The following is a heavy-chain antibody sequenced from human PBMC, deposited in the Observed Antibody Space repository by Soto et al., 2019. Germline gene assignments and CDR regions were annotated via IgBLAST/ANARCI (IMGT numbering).Heavy chain of an antibody. CDR2: INPSGGST. V-gene: IGHV1-46*01. CDR3: ATVLPDNGYAFDI. CDR1: GYTFTSYY. J-gene: IGHJ3*02. Sequence: ASVKVSCKASGYTFTSYYMHWVRQAPGQGLEWMGIINPSGGSTSYAQKFQGRVTMTRDTSTSTVYMELSSLRSEDTAVYYCATVLPDNGYAFDIWGQGTMVTVSS. D-gene: IGHD1-1*01.